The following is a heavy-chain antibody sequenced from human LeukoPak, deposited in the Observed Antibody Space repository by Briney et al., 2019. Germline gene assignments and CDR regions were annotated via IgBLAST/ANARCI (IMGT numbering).Heavy chain of an antibody. D-gene: IGHD6-13*01. V-gene: IGHV3-21*01. Sequence: PGGSLRLSCAASGFXFSSYSINWVRQAPGKGLEWVSSISSSSSYIYYADSVKGRFTISRDNAKNSLYLQMNSLRAEDTAVYYCARESIAAAPFDYRGQGTLVTVSS. CDR3: ARESIAAAPFDY. CDR1: GFXFSSYS. CDR2: ISSSSSYI. J-gene: IGHJ4*02.